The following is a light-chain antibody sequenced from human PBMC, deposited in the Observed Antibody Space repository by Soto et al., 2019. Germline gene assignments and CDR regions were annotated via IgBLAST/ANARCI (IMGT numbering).Light chain of an antibody. V-gene: IGLV2-14*03. J-gene: IGLJ1*01. CDR1: SSDVGGYNY. CDR2: DVS. Sequence: QSALTQPASVSGSPGQSITISCTGTSSDVGGYNYVSWYQHHPGKAPKLMIYDVSNRPSGVSNRFSGYKSGNTASLIISGLQDEEEADYSCSSYTSSSTLSTYVFGTGTKLTVL. CDR3: SSYTSSSTLSTYV.